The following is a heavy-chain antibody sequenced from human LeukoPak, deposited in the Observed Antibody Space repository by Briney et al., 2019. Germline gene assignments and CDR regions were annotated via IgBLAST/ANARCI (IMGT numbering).Heavy chain of an antibody. J-gene: IGHJ6*02. V-gene: IGHV4-31*03. CDR1: GGSISSGGYY. Sequence: PSETLSLTCTVSGGSISSGGYYWSWIRQHPGKGLEWIGYIYYSGSTYYNPSLKSRVTISVDTSKNQFSLKLSSVTAADTAVYYCAGLSLVRSWGMDVWGQGTTVTVSS. D-gene: IGHD6-13*01. CDR2: IYYSGST. CDR3: AGLSLVRSWGMDV.